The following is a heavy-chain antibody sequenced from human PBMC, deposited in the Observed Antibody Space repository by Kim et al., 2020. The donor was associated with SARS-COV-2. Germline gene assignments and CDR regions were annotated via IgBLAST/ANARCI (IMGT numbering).Heavy chain of an antibody. Sequence: GGSLRLSCTASGFTFGDYAMSWVRQAPGKGLEWVGFIRSKAYGGTTEYAASVKGRFTISRDDSKSIASLQMNSLKTEDTAVYYCTRDFAVLRYFDWLPHYYYCGMDVWGQGTTVTVSS. CDR3: TRDFAVLRYFDWLPHYYYCGMDV. CDR2: IRSKAYGGTT. V-gene: IGHV3-49*04. D-gene: IGHD3-9*01. J-gene: IGHJ6*02. CDR1: GFTFGDYA.